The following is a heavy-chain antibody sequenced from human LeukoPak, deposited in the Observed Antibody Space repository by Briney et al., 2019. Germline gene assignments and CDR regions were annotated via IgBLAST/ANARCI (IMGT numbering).Heavy chain of an antibody. CDR2: INHSGST. Sequence: SETLSLTCAVYGGSFSGYYWSWIRQPPGKGLEWIGEINHSGSTNYNPSLKSRVTISVDTSKNQFSLKLSSVTAADTAVYYCVRGPYYYDSSGYYRCFDYWGQGTLVTVSS. V-gene: IGHV4-34*01. J-gene: IGHJ4*02. CDR3: VRGPYYYDSSGYYRCFDY. D-gene: IGHD3-22*01. CDR1: GGSFSGYY.